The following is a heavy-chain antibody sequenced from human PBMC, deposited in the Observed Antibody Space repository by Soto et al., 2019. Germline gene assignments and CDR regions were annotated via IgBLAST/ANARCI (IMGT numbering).Heavy chain of an antibody. J-gene: IGHJ3*02. CDR1: GGSIKTSNW. Sequence: SETLSLTCGISGGSIKTSNWWSWVRQPPGKRLEWIGEIYHGGSTNYNPSLKYRLTLSVDKSKNQFSLNLTSVTAADTAVYYCARGGLNSPAFDIWGQGTMVTVSS. CDR2: IYHGGST. V-gene: IGHV4-4*02. CDR3: ARGGLNSPAFDI. D-gene: IGHD1-20*01.